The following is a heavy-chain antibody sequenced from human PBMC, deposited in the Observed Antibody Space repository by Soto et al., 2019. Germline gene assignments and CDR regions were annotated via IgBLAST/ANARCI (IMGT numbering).Heavy chain of an antibody. CDR1: GYTFTSYG. D-gene: IGHD3-10*01. CDR3: ARAKGITMVRGYYYYGMDV. CDR2: ISAYNGNT. V-gene: IGHV1-18*01. Sequence: QVQLVQSGAEVKKPGASVKVSCKASGYTFTSYGISWVRQAPGQGLEWMGWISAYNGNTNYAQKLQGRVTMTTDTYTSTAYMELRSLRSDDTAVYYCARAKGITMVRGYYYYGMDVWGQGTTVTVSS. J-gene: IGHJ6*02.